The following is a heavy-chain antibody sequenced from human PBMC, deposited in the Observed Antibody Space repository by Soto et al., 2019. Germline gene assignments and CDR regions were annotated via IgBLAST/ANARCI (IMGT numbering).Heavy chain of an antibody. CDR3: ARLRSTTLGGGDAFDT. D-gene: IGHD4-17*01. CDR2: INSYGSST. J-gene: IGHJ3*02. CDR1: RFTFSTYW. V-gene: IGHV3-74*03. Sequence: EVQLVESGGGLVQPGGSLRLSCAASRFTFSTYWMHWVRQVPGKGLVWVSRINSYGSSTTYAESVKGRFTISRDNAKNTLYLQMNSLRAEDTAVYYCARLRSTTLGGGDAFDTWGQGTMVTVSS.